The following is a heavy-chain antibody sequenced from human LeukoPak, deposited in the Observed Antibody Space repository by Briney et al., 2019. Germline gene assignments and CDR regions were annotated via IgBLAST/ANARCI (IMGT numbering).Heavy chain of an antibody. J-gene: IGHJ4*02. CDR1: GFTFSSYS. Sequence: PGGSLRLSCAASGFTFSSYSMNWVRQAPGKGLEWVSSISSSSSYIYYADSVKGRFTISRDNAKNSLYLQMNSLRAEDTAVYYCARQQWLVRSLFDYWGQGTLVTVSS. V-gene: IGHV3-21*04. CDR2: ISSSSSYI. CDR3: ARQQWLVRSLFDY. D-gene: IGHD6-19*01.